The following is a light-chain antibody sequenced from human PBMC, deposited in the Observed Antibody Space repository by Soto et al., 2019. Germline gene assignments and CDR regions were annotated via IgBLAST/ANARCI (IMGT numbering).Light chain of an antibody. Sequence: ALTQPASVSGSPGQSITISCTGTSSDVGGYNYVSWYQQHPGKAPKLMIYEVSNRPSGVSNRFSGSKSGNTASLTISGLQAEDEADYYCSSYTSSSTGVFGGGTKLTVL. CDR3: SSYTSSSTGV. V-gene: IGLV2-14*01. CDR1: SSDVGGYNY. CDR2: EVS. J-gene: IGLJ3*02.